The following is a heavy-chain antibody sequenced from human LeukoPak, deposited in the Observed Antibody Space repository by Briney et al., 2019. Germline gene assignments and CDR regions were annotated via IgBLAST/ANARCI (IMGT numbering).Heavy chain of an antibody. J-gene: IGHJ4*02. Sequence: ASVKVSCKASGYTFTDYYLHWVRQAPGHGLEWMGWINPKTGVTKYAQNFQGRVTMTRDTSISTAYMEVSRLRSDDTAVFYCARDLAMYSPDLDYWGQGTLVTVST. D-gene: IGHD1-26*01. CDR2: INPKTGVT. CDR3: ARDLAMYSPDLDY. CDR1: GYTFTDYY. V-gene: IGHV1-2*02.